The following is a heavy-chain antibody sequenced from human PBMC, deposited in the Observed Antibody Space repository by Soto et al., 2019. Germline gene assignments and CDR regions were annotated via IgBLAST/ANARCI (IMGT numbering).Heavy chain of an antibody. V-gene: IGHV3-30*18. CDR2: ISYDGSNK. J-gene: IGHJ4*02. Sequence: GGSLRLSCAASGFTFSSYGMHWVRQAPGKGLEWVAVISYDGSNKYYADSVKGRFTISRDNSKNTLYLQMNSLRAEDTAVYYCAKDGYWRQLVPNYFDYWGQGTLVTVSS. CDR1: GFTFSSYG. D-gene: IGHD6-13*01. CDR3: AKDGYWRQLVPNYFDY.